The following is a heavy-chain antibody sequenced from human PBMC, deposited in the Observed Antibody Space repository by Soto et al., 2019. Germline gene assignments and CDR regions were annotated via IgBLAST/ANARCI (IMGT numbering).Heavy chain of an antibody. CDR3: ARDNPGDYDTDAFDI. CDR1: GFTFSSYS. Sequence: EVQLVESGGGLVQPGGSLRLSCAASGFTFSSYSMYWVRQAPGKGLEWVSYISSSSSTIYYADSVKGRFTISRDNAKNSLYLQMNSLRAEDTAVYYCARDNPGDYDTDAFDIWGQGTMVTVSS. D-gene: IGHD4-17*01. V-gene: IGHV3-48*01. CDR2: ISSSSSTI. J-gene: IGHJ3*02.